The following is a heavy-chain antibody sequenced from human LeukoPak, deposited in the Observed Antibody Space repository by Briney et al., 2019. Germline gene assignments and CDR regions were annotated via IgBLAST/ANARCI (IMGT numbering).Heavy chain of an antibody. CDR2: IYYSGST. CDR1: AGSISSSSYY. Sequence: SETLSLTCTVSAGSISSSSYYWGWLRQPPGEGVEWIGSIYYSGSTYYNPSLKSRVTICVDTSKNQFSLKLSSVTAADAAVYYCARRRYYDSSGCFDYWGQGTLVTVSS. D-gene: IGHD3-22*01. J-gene: IGHJ4*02. CDR3: ARRRYYDSSGCFDY. V-gene: IGHV4-39*01.